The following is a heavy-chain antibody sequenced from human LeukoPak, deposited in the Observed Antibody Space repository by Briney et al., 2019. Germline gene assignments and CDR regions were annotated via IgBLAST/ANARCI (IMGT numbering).Heavy chain of an antibody. V-gene: IGHV4-59*01. CDR3: ARASVGDHYGMDV. D-gene: IGHD2-15*01. Sequence: SETLSLTCTVSGGSISSYYWSWIRQPPGKGLEWIGYIYYSGSTNYNPSLKSRVTISVDTSKNQFSLKLSSVTAADTAVYYCARASVGDHYGMDVWGQGTTVTVSS. J-gene: IGHJ6*02. CDR2: IYYSGST. CDR1: GGSISSYY.